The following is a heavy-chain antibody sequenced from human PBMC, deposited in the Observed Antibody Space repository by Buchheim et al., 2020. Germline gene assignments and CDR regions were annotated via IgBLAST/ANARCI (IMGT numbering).Heavy chain of an antibody. J-gene: IGHJ5*02. D-gene: IGHD2-2*01. Sequence: QLQLQESGPGLVKPSETLSLTCTVSGGSISSSSYYWGWLRPPPGKGLEWVGSNCYSGNTYYYPTLKSRVTISVDTSKNSFSLKLSSVTAADTAVYYCASIVVVPAAIGLGFFDPWGQGTL. CDR2: NCYSGNT. V-gene: IGHV4-39*01. CDR3: ASIVVVPAAIGLGFFDP. CDR1: GGSISSSSYY.